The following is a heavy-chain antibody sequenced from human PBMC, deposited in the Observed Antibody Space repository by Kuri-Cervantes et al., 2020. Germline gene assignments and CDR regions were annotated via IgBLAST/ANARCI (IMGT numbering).Heavy chain of an antibody. CDR3: ARGSYSSGWLYYYYGMDV. CDR1: GGTVSSYA. V-gene: IGHV1-69*01. J-gene: IGHJ6*02. CDR2: IIPIFGTA. D-gene: IGHD6-19*01. Sequence: GGSLRLSCKASGGTVSSYAISWVRQAPGQGLEWMGGIIPIFGTANYAQKFQGRVTITADESTSTAYMELSSLRSEDTAVYYCARGSYSSGWLYYYYGMDVWGQGTTVTVSS.